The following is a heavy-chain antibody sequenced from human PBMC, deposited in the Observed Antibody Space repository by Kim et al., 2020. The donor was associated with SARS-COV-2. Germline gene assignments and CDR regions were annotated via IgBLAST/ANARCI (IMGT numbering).Heavy chain of an antibody. D-gene: IGHD6-19*01. CDR1: GGSISSYY. CDR3: ASHYSSGWYTTPDPFEYFQH. Sequence: SETLSLTCTVSGGSISSYYWSWIRQPPGKGLEWIGYIYYSGSTNYNHSLKSRVTISVDTSKNQLYLKLSSVTAADTAEYYCASHYSSGWYTTPDPFEYFQHWGQGTLVTVSS. J-gene: IGHJ1*01. V-gene: IGHV4-59*01. CDR2: IYYSGST.